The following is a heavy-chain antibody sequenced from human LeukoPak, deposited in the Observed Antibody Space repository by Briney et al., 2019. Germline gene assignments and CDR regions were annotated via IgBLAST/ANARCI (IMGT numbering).Heavy chain of an antibody. V-gene: IGHV3-30*04. CDR1: GFTFSSYA. D-gene: IGHD3-10*01. J-gene: IGHJ3*02. CDR3: ARDQQLLWFGELFNDAFDI. CDR2: ISYDGSNK. Sequence: GGSLRLSCAASGFTFSSYAMHWVRQAPGKGLEWVAVISYDGSNKYYADSVKGRFTISRDNSKNTLCLQMNSLRAEDTAVYYCARDQQLLWFGELFNDAFDIWGQGTMVTVSS.